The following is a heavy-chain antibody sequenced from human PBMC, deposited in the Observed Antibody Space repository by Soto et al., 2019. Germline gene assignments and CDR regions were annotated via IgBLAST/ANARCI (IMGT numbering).Heavy chain of an antibody. CDR3: ARGSTYYYDSSGYSHFDY. J-gene: IGHJ4*02. Sequence: SETLSLTCTVSGGSISSYYWSWIRQPPGKGLEWIGYIYYSGSTYYNPSLKSRVTISADTSKNQFSLKLGSVTAADTAVYYCARGSTYYYDSSGYSHFDYWGREPWSPSPQ. CDR1: GGSISSYY. V-gene: IGHV4-59*08. D-gene: IGHD3-22*01. CDR2: IYYSGST.